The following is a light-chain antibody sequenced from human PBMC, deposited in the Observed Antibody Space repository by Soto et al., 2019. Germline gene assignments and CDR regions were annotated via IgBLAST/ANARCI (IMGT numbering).Light chain of an antibody. J-gene: IGKJ3*01. V-gene: IGKV3-15*01. Sequence: EIVMTQSPATLSVSPGERATLSCRASQSVSSNLAWYQQKPGQAPRLLIYGASARATGFPARFSASGSGIEFTLTISRLEPEDFAVYYCQQYGNAPFTFGPGTKVDIK. CDR1: QSVSSN. CDR3: QQYGNAPFT. CDR2: GAS.